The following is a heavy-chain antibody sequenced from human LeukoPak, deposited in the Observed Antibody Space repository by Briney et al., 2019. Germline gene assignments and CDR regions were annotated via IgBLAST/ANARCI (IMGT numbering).Heavy chain of an antibody. J-gene: IGHJ4*02. CDR3: ARHLLGYGDYIDY. CDR1: GGSFSGYY. CDR2: INHSGST. Sequence: SETLSLTCAVYGGSFSGYYWSWIRQPPGKGLEWIGEINHSGSTNYNPSLKSRVTISVDTSKNQFSLKLSSVTAADTAVYYCARHLLGYGDYIDYWGQGTLVTVSS. D-gene: IGHD4-17*01. V-gene: IGHV4-34*01.